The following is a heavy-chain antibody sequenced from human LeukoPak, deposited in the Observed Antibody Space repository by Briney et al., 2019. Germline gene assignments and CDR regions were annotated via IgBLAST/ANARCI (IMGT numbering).Heavy chain of an antibody. D-gene: IGHD7-27*01. J-gene: IGHJ3*02. CDR1: GGSISSYY. CDR2: IYYSGST. Sequence: SETLSLTCTVPGGSISSYYWSWIRQPPGKGLEWIGYIYYSGSTNYNPSLKSRVTISVDTSKNQFSLKLSSVTAADTAVYYCARDLGDNDAFDIWGQGTMVTVSS. CDR3: ARDLGDNDAFDI. V-gene: IGHV4-59*01.